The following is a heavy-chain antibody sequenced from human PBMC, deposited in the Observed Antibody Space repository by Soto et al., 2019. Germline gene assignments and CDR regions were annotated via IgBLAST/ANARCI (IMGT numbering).Heavy chain of an antibody. CDR3: ARATVAVAAGFDY. CDR1: GGSIRSSNYY. D-gene: IGHD6-19*01. Sequence: SETLSLTCTVSGGSIRSSNYYWGWIRQPPGKGLQWIGSIYYTENAHYSPSLKSRVSIFIDSSRNRFSLYLNSLTAADTAVYYCARATVAVAAGFDYRGRGTLVTVSS. J-gene: IGHJ4*02. CDR2: IYYTENA. V-gene: IGHV4-39*01.